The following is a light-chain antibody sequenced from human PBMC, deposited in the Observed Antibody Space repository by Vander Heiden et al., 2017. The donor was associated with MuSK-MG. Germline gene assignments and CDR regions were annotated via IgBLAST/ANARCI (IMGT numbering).Light chain of an antibody. CDR3: QQYYSTPRLT. CDR1: QSVLYSSNNKNY. CDR2: WAS. V-gene: IGKV4-1*01. J-gene: IGKJ4*01. Sequence: DIVMTQSPDSLAVSLGERATIHRKSSQSVLYSSNNKNYLAWYQQKPGQPPKLLIYWASTRESGVPDRFSGSGSGTDFTLTISSLQAEDVAVYYCQQYYSTPRLTFGGGTKVEIK.